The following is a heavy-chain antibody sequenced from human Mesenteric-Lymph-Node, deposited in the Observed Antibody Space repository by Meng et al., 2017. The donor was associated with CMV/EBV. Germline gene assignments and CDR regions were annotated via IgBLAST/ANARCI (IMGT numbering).Heavy chain of an antibody. D-gene: IGHD3-16*01. J-gene: IGHJ3*02. V-gene: IGHV4-39*07. CDR2: IYYTGTT. CDR1: SGSISSSSYF. CDR3: ARDSALGDLPVGDAFDI. Sequence: SETLSLTCAISSGSISSSSYFWGWVRQPPGKGLEWIATIYYTGTTYYNPSLKSRVTISADPSQSHFSLRMTSVTAADTAVYYCARDSALGDLPVGDAFDIWGQGTMVTVSS.